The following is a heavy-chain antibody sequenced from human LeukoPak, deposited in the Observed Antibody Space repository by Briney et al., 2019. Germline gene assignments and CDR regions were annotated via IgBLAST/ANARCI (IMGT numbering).Heavy chain of an antibody. Sequence: ASVKVSCKASGYTFTGYYIHWLRQAPGQGLEWMGWIDPPSGATNYAQKFQDTVTMTRDRSIGTAYMEVRRLKSDDTAVYYCARSGFSTGFYMDFWGQGTLVPV. CDR3: ARSGFSTGFYMDF. D-gene: IGHD6-19*01. CDR2: IDPPSGAT. CDR1: GYTFTGYY. J-gene: IGHJ4*02. V-gene: IGHV1-2*02.